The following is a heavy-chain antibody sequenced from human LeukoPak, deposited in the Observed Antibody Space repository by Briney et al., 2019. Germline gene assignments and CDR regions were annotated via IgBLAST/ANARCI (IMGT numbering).Heavy chain of an antibody. D-gene: IGHD2-15*01. CDR2: ISAYNGNT. Sequence: GASVKVSCKASGYTFTSYGISWVRQAPGQGLEWMGWISAYNGNTNYAQKLQGRVTMTTDTSTSTAYMELRSLRSDDTAVYYCARPSRDIVVVVAATEDDAFDIWGQGTMVTVSP. J-gene: IGHJ3*02. CDR3: ARPSRDIVVVVAATEDDAFDI. V-gene: IGHV1-18*01. CDR1: GYTFTSYG.